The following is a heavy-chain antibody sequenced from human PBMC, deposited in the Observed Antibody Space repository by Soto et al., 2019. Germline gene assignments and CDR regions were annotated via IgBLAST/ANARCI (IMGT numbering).Heavy chain of an antibody. CDR3: ARAVGYYYGMDV. V-gene: IGHV3-13*01. CDR2: IGTAGDT. J-gene: IGHJ6*02. Sequence: EVQLVESGGGLVQPGGSLRLSCAASGFTFSSYDMYWVRQATGKGLEWVSAIGTAGDTYYPGSVKGRFTISRENAKTSLYLQMNSLRAGDTAVYYCARAVGYYYGMDVWGQGTTVTVSS. D-gene: IGHD1-26*01. CDR1: GFTFSSYD.